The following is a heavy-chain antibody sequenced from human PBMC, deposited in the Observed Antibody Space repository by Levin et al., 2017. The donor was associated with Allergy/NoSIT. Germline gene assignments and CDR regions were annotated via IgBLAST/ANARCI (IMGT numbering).Heavy chain of an antibody. CDR2: INHSGST. J-gene: IGHJ6*03. Sequence: SQTLSLTCAVYGGSFSGYYWSWIRQPPGKGLEWIGEINHSGSTNYNPSLKSRVTISVDTSKNQFSLKLSSVTAADTAVYYCASSILYCSSTSCSGGLMDVWGKGTTVTVSS. V-gene: IGHV4-34*01. CDR3: ASSILYCSSTSCSGGLMDV. CDR1: GGSFSGYY. D-gene: IGHD2-2*01.